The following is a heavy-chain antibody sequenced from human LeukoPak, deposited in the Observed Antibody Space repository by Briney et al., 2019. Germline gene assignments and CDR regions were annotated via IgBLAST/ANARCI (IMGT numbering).Heavy chain of an antibody. CDR3: ARDGQQLVRFLY. CDR1: GGTFISYT. D-gene: IGHD6-6*01. Sequence: SVKVSFKASGGTFISYTISWVRQAPGQGLEWMGRIIPILGIANYAQKYQGRVTIAADKTTSTAYMELSSLRSEDTAVYYCARDGQQLVRFLYWGQGTLVTVSS. J-gene: IGHJ4*02. CDR2: IIPILGIA. V-gene: IGHV1-69*04.